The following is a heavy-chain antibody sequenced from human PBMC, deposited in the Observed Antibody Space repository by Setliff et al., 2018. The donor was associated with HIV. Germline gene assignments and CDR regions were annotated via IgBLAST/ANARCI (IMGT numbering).Heavy chain of an antibody. CDR1: GDSISTDY. V-gene: IGHV4-4*09. CDR3: ARRSAMIIMALDAFDI. Sequence: SETLSLTCTVSGDSISTDYWTWIRQPPGKGLEWIGYIYNSASTSYNPSLKSRVTISVDTSKNQFSLKLSSVTAADTAVYYCARRSAMIIMALDAFDIWGQGTMVTVSS. D-gene: IGHD3-22*01. J-gene: IGHJ3*02. CDR2: IYNSAST.